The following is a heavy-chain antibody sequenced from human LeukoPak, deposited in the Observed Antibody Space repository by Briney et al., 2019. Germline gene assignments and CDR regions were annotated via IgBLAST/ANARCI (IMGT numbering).Heavy chain of an antibody. CDR3: AKERGGSMVRGVFDY. D-gene: IGHD3-10*01. CDR1: VDSLLSTTYY. CDR2: IFYSGNT. J-gene: IGHJ4*02. Sequence: HSETLSLTCTVSVDSLLSTTYYGGWIRHPPGKGLECIGSIFYSGNTYYHPSLKSRVPISVERSKNLFSWKVYSLTAADRAVYYWAKERGGSMVRGVFDYWGQGILVTVSS. V-gene: IGHV4-39*02.